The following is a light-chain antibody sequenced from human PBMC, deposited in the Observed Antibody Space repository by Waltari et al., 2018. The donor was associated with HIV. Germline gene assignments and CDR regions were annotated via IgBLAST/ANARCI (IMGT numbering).Light chain of an antibody. CDR1: QDISNY. CDR3: QRYNSAPRT. CDR2: AAS. Sequence: DIQMTQSPSSLSGSVGDRVTITCRASQDISNYVAWYQQKPGKIPQLLIYAASTLQSGVPSRFRGGGSGTEFNFTIRSLQPEDVGTYYCQRYNSAPRTFGQGSTV. J-gene: IGKJ1*01. V-gene: IGKV1-27*01.